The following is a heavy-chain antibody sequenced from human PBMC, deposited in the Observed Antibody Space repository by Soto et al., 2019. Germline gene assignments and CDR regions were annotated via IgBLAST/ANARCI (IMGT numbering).Heavy chain of an antibody. J-gene: IGHJ4*02. V-gene: IGHV4-34*01. D-gene: IGHD6-13*01. CDR3: AGAQQVGLVY. CDR2: INHSGST. Sequence: SETLSLTCAVYGGSFSGHYWTWIRQPPGKGLEWIGEINHSGSTKYNPSLKSRVTISIDTAKNQFSLKLSSVTAADTAVYYCAGAQQVGLVYWGQGALVTVPQ. CDR1: GGSFSGHY.